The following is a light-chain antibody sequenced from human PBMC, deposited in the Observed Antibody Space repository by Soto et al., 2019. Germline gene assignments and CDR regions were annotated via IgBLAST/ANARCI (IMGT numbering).Light chain of an antibody. Sequence: QSALTQPPSASGSPGQSLTISCKGSNRDVGAYKYVSWYQQHPGKAPKLIIYEVSHRPSGVSNRFSGSKSGNTASLTISGLQADDEADYYCNSFTTSTTPYVFGTGTKLTVL. J-gene: IGLJ1*01. CDR3: NSFTTSTTPYV. CDR1: NRDVGAYKY. CDR2: EVS. V-gene: IGLV2-14*03.